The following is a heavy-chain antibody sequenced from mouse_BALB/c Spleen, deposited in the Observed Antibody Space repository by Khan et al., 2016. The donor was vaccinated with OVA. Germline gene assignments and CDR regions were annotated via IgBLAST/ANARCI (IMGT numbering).Heavy chain of an antibody. V-gene: IGHV1-77*01. D-gene: IGHD3-2*02. CDR3: ARAGYGGFAH. Sequence: QVQLKESGPELVKPGASVKMSCKASGYTFSDFLISWLKQRPGQGLEWIGEIYPGSGYIYYNENFKGKATLTSDKSSNTAYMQLSSLTSEDSAVXFCARAGYGGFAHWGQGTLVTVSA. CDR1: GYTFSDFL. J-gene: IGHJ3*01. CDR2: IYPGSGYI.